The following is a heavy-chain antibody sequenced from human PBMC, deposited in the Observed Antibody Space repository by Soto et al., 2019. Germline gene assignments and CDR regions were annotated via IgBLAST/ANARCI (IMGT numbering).Heavy chain of an antibody. CDR2: IYYSGST. V-gene: IGHV4-59*01. CDR1: GGSISSYY. CDR3: ARDRSDFWSGYSHYYGMDV. D-gene: IGHD3-3*01. Sequence: SSETLSLTCTVSGGSISSYYWSWIRQPPGKGLEWIGYIYYSGSTNYNPSLKSRVTISVDTSKNQFSLKLSSVTAADTAVYYCARDRSDFWSGYSHYYGMDVWGQGTTVTVS. J-gene: IGHJ6*02.